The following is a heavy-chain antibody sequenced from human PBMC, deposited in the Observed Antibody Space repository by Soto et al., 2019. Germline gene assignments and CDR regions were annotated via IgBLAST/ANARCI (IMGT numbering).Heavy chain of an antibody. J-gene: IGHJ4*02. CDR2: INSSGNVK. V-gene: IGHV3-48*01. CDR3: ARMSSSISPGC. D-gene: IGHD2-2*01. CDR1: GFIFSSYN. Sequence: GGSLRLSCAASGFIFSSYNMNWVRQAPGKELEWVSYINSSGNVKYYASSVKGRFTISRDNAKNSLYLQMNSLRAEDTAVYYCARMSSSISPGCWGQGTLVTVSS.